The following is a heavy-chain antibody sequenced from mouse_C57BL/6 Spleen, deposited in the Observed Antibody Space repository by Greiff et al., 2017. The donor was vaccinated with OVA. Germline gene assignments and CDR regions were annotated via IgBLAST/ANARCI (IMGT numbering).Heavy chain of an antibody. CDR2: IDPETGGT. J-gene: IGHJ1*03. CDR1: GYTFTDYE. CDR3: TRSGGNYWYFDV. V-gene: IGHV1-15*01. D-gene: IGHD2-1*01. Sequence: QVHVKQSGAELVRPGASVTLSCKASGYTFTDYEMHWVKQTPVHGLEWIGAIDPETGGTAYNQKFKGKAILTADKSSSTAYMELRSLTSEDSAVYYCTRSGGNYWYFDVWGTGTTVTVSS.